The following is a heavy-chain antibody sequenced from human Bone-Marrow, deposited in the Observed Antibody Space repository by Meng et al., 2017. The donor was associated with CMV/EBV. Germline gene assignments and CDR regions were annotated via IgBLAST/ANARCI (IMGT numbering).Heavy chain of an antibody. Sequence: SVKVSCKASGGTFSSYTISWVRQAPGQGLEWMGRIIPILGIANYAQKFQGRVTITADKSTSTAYMELSSLRSEDTAVYYCARGTIMIRDYHHHGVDVWGQGTTVIVSS. CDR3: ARGTIMIRDYHHHGVDV. D-gene: IGHD3-16*01. CDR1: GGTFSSYT. CDR2: IIPILGIA. V-gene: IGHV1-69*02. J-gene: IGHJ6*02.